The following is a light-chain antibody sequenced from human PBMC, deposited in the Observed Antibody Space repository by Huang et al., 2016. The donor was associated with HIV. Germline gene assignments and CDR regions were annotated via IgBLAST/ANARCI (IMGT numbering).Light chain of an antibody. CDR1: QSISSD. CDR3: QQYNNWPYT. CDR2: GAS. V-gene: IGKV3-15*01. Sequence: IVMTQSPATLSVSPGERATLSCKASQSISSDLAWYQQKPGQPPRLLIHGASTRATGIPARFSGSGSGTGFTLTISSLQSEDFAVYHCQQYNNWPYTFGQGTKLEIK. J-gene: IGKJ2*01.